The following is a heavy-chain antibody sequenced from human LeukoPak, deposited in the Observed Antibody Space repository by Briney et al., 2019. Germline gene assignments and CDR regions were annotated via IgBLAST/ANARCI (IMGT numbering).Heavy chain of an antibody. J-gene: IGHJ6*02. CDR2: IIPILGIA. D-gene: IGHD3-10*01. CDR1: GGTFSSYA. V-gene: IGHV1-69*04. Sequence: ASVKVSCKASGGTFSSYAISWVRQAPGQGLEWMGRIIPILGIANYAQKFQGRVTITADKSTSTAYMELSSLRSEDTAVYYCAREKVLLWFGDYYYYYGMDVWGQGTTVTVSS. CDR3: AREKVLLWFGDYYYYYGMDV.